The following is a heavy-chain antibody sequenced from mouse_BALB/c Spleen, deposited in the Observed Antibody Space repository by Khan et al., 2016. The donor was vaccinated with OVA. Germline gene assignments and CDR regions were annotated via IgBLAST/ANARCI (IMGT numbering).Heavy chain of an antibody. V-gene: IGHV3-2*02. D-gene: IGHD4-1*01. Sequence: VQLKESGPGLVKPSQSLSLTCTVTGYSITSDYAWNWIRQFPGNKLEWMGYITYSGSTSHNPSLKSRIPITRDTSKNQFFLQLNSVTTEDTATYYCAMGRTYWGQGTLVTVSA. CDR1: GYSITSDYA. CDR2: ITYSGST. CDR3: AMGRTY. J-gene: IGHJ3*01.